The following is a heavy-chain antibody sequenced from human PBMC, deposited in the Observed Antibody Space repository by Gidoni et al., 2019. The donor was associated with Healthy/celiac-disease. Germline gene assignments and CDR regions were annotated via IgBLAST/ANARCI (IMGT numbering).Heavy chain of an antibody. D-gene: IGHD6-13*01. J-gene: IGHJ1*01. CDR3: AREGFVAAAPFVQH. Sequence: QVQLQQWGAGLFKPSETLSLTCAVYGGSFIGYYWSWIRQPPGKGLEWIGEINHSGSTNYNPSPKSRVTISVDTSKNQFSLKLSSVTAADTAVYYCAREGFVAAAPFVQHWGQGTLVTVSS. CDR2: INHSGST. V-gene: IGHV4-34*01. CDR1: GGSFIGYY.